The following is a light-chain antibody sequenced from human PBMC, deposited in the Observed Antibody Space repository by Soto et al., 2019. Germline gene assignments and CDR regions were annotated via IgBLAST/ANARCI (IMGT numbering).Light chain of an antibody. CDR2: DAS. CDR3: QQRRNWPVT. CDR1: QSVSSY. J-gene: IGKJ1*01. Sequence: EIVLTQSPATLSLSPGERATLSCRASQSVSSYLAWYQHKPGQAPRLLMYDASTRATGVPARFSASGSGTDFTLTISSLEPEAFALYYCQQRRNWPVTFGQGTKVEIK. V-gene: IGKV3-11*01.